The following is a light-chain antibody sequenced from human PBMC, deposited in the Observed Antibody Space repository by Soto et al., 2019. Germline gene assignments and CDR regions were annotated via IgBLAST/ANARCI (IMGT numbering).Light chain of an antibody. CDR1: SSNIGSSS. J-gene: IGLJ1*01. V-gene: IGLV1-44*01. CDR3: AAWDVSLNGLYV. Sequence: QSVLTQPPSASGTPGQRVTISCSGSSSNIGSSSVNWYQQLPGTAPKLLIYNNNQWPSGVPDRFSGSKSGTSASLAISGLQSEDEADYYCAAWDVSLNGLYVFGTETKVTVL. CDR2: NNN.